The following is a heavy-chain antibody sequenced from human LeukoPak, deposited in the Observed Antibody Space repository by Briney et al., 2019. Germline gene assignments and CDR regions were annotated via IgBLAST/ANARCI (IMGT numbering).Heavy chain of an antibody. CDR3: ASQDYYDSSGFPH. CDR1: GYSISSGYY. Sequence: SETLSLTCTVSGYSISSGYYWGWIRQPPGKGLEWIGSIYHSGSTYYNPSLKSRVTISVDTSKNQFSLKLSSVTAADTAVYYCASQDYYDSSGFPHWGQGTLVTVSS. D-gene: IGHD3-22*01. J-gene: IGHJ1*01. CDR2: IYHSGST. V-gene: IGHV4-38-2*02.